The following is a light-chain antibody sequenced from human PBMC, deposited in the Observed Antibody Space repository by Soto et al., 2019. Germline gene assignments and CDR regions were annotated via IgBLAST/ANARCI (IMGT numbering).Light chain of an antibody. CDR2: LAS. CDR1: QDIGND. Sequence: AIQMTQSPSSLSASVGDRVTITCRASQDIGNDLGWYQQKSGKAPKLLIYLASSLYSGVPSRFSGSGSGTDFSLTISSLQPEDFATYYCLQDYNYPLAFGQGTKVEIK. V-gene: IGKV1-6*01. CDR3: LQDYNYPLA. J-gene: IGKJ1*01.